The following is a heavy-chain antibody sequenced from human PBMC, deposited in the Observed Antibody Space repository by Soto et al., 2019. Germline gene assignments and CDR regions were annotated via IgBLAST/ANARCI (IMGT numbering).Heavy chain of an antibody. V-gene: IGHV4-30-2*01. Sequence: QLQLQESGSGLVKPSQTLSLTCAVSGVSISSSGYSWSWIRQPPGKGLEWIGYIYHSGSTYYNPSLKSRVTISVDRSKNQFSLKLSSVTAADTAVYYCAKAGGLGTVAVDYWGQGTLVTVSS. D-gene: IGHD6-19*01. CDR2: IYHSGST. CDR1: GVSISSSGYS. J-gene: IGHJ4*02. CDR3: AKAGGLGTVAVDY.